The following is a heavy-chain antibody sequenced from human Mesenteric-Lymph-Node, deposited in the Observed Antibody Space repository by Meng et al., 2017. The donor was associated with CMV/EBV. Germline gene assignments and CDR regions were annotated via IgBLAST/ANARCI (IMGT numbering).Heavy chain of an antibody. CDR3: AKGPYYDNNDPFDL. D-gene: IGHD1-26*01. Sequence: GGSLRLSCAASGFSFDAYAMHWVRQAPGKGLEWVSSISWNAGSISYADSVKGRFTISRDNFKSSLYLQVNGLRADDTAFYYCAKGPYYDNNDPFDLWGQGTLVTVSS. J-gene: IGHJ4*02. CDR1: GFSFDAYA. V-gene: IGHV3-9*01. CDR2: ISWNAGSI.